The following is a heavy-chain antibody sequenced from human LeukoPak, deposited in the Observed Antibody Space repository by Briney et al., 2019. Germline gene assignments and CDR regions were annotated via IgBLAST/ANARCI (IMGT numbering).Heavy chain of an antibody. D-gene: IGHD3-22*01. CDR2: ISSSSSYI. J-gene: IGHJ4*02. CDR1: GFTFSSYS. CDR3: TTDLNKYYYDSSPPDY. V-gene: IGHV3-21*03. Sequence: GGSLRLSCAASGFTFSSYSMNWVRQAPGKGLEWVSSISSSSSYIYYADSVKGRFTISRDNAKNSLYLQMNSLKTEDTAVYYCTTDLNKYYYDSSPPDYWGQGTLVTVSS.